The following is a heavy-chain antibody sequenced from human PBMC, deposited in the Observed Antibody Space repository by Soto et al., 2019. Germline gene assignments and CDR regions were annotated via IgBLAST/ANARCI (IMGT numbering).Heavy chain of an antibody. V-gene: IGHV1-69*06. J-gene: IGHJ6*02. CDR2: ITPAFGTA. Sequence: QVLLVQSGAEVEKPGSSVKVSCKVSGDTFTRYTISWVRQAPGEGLEWMGGITPAFGTASYAQNFQGRVTLTADTSTSTAYMELNSLRSEDTALYYCAGRRFEKYSSSDHTLSLAVWGQGPTVTVSS. D-gene: IGHD6-6*01. CDR3: AGRRFEKYSSSDHTLSLAV. CDR1: GDTFTRYT.